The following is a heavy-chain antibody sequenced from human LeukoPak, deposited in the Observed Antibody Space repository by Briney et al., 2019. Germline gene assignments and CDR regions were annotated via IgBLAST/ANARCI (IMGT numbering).Heavy chain of an antibody. CDR3: ARETYYYDSSGYRYYYYGMDV. J-gene: IGHJ6*02. Sequence: GGSLRLSCAASGFTFSDYYMSWIRQAPGEGLEWVSCISSSGSTIYYADSVKGRFTISRDNAKNSLYLQMNSLRAEDTAVYYCARETYYYDSSGYRYYYYGMDVWGQGTTVTVSS. V-gene: IGHV3-11*01. CDR1: GFTFSDYY. CDR2: ISSSGSTI. D-gene: IGHD3-22*01.